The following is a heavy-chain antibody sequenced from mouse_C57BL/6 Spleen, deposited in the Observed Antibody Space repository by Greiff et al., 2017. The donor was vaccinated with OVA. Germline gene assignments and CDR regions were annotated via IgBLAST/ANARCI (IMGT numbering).Heavy chain of an antibody. J-gene: IGHJ2*01. Sequence: QVQLKQPGAELVRPGSSVKLSCKASGYTFTSYWMDWVKQRPGQGLEWIGNIYPSDSETHYNQKFKDKATLTVDKSSSTAYMQLSSLTSEDSAVYYCAFYYGSSYYFDYWGQGTTLTVSS. CDR2: IYPSDSET. CDR1: GYTFTSYW. V-gene: IGHV1-61*01. D-gene: IGHD1-1*01. CDR3: AFYYGSSYYFDY.